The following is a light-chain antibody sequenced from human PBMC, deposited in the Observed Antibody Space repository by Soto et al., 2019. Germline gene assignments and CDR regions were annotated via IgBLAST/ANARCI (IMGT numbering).Light chain of an antibody. CDR1: QSVSSY. CDR3: QQYGSSPQT. J-gene: IGKJ1*01. V-gene: IGKV3-11*01. Sequence: EIVLTQSPATLSLSPGEIATLSFSASQSVSSYLAWYQQKPGQAPRLLIYDASNRATGIPARFSGSGSGTDFTLTISSLEPEDFAVYYCQQYGSSPQTFGQGTKVDIK. CDR2: DAS.